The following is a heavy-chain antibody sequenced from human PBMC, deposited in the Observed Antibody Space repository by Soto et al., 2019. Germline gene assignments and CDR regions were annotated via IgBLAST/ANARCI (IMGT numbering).Heavy chain of an antibody. Sequence: QVQLVESGGGVFQPGRSPRLSCAASGLTFNTYDMHWVRQAPGKGLEWVALISSDGNNKYYADSVKGRFTISRDNSRNTLYLQMNRLRAEDTAVYYCASPSRGRVRGAIGLMDYWGQGTLVTVSS. CDR3: ASPSRGRVRGAIGLMDY. J-gene: IGHJ4*02. V-gene: IGHV3-30*03. D-gene: IGHD3-10*01. CDR1: GLTFNTYD. CDR2: ISSDGNNK.